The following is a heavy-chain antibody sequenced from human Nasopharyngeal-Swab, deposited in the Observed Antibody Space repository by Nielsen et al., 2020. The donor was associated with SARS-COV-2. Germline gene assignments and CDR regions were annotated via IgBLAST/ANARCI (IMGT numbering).Heavy chain of an antibody. CDR1: GFTFSNAW. V-gene: IGHV3-15*01. CDR3: SQAPSN. J-gene: IGHJ4*02. Sequence: GESLKISCAASGFTFSNAWMSWVRQAPGKGLEWVGRIKSKTDGGTTDYAAPVKGRFTISRNDSKNTLYLQMNSLKTEDTAVYYCSQAPSNWGQGTLVTVSS. CDR2: IKSKTDGGTT.